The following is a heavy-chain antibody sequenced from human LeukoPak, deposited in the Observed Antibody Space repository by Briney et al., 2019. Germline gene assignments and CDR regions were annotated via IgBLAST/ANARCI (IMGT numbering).Heavy chain of an antibody. J-gene: IGHJ5*02. D-gene: IGHD6-19*01. V-gene: IGHV1-8*01. Sequence: ASVKVSRKASGYTFTSYDINWVRQATGQGLEWMGWMNPNSGNTGYAQKFQGRVTMTRNTSISTAYMELSSLRSEDTAVYYCARGPGYSSGWYWFDPWGQGTLVTVSS. CDR2: MNPNSGNT. CDR1: GYTFTSYD. CDR3: ARGPGYSSGWYWFDP.